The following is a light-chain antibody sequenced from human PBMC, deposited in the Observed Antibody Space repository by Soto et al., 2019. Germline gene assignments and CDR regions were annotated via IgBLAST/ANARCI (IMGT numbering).Light chain of an antibody. J-gene: IGLJ1*01. V-gene: IGLV2-8*01. CDR1: SSDVGGYNY. Sequence: QSALTQPPSASGSPGQSVTISCTGTSSDVGGYNYVSWYQQHPGKGPKLIIYEVSRRPSGVPDRFSGSKSGNTASLTVAGLQAEDEADYYCSSYAGSNNYVFGTGTKLTV. CDR2: EVS. CDR3: SSYAGSNNYV.